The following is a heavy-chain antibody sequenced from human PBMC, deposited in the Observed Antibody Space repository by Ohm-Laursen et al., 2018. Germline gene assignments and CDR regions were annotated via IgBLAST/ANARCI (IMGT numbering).Heavy chain of an antibody. Sequence: SLRLSCAASGFTFSSYGMHWVRQAPGKGLEWVAVISYDGSNKYYADSVKGRFTISRDKSKNTLYLQMNSLRAEDTAVYYCATIQLAIDYWGQGTLVTVSS. J-gene: IGHJ4*02. V-gene: IGHV3-30*03. CDR3: ATIQLAIDY. CDR1: GFTFSSYG. D-gene: IGHD5-18*01. CDR2: ISYDGSNK.